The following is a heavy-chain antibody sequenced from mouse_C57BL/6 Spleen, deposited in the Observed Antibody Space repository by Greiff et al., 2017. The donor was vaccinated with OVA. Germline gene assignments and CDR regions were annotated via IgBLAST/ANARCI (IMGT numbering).Heavy chain of an antibody. CDR1: GYAFSSSW. V-gene: IGHV1-82*01. CDR3: ARSLYYGSLDY. D-gene: IGHD1-1*01. J-gene: IGHJ2*01. Sequence: VQLQQSGPELVKPGASVKISCKASGYAFSSSWMNWVKQRPGKGLEWIGRIYPGEGDTNYNGKCKGKATLTADKSSSTAYMQLSSLTSEDSAVYFCARSLYYGSLDYWGQGTTLTVSS. CDR2: IYPGEGDT.